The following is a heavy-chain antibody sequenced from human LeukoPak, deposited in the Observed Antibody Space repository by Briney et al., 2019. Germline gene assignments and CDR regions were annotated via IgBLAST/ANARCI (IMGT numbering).Heavy chain of an antibody. D-gene: IGHD3-22*01. Sequence: GESLKISCKGSGYSFTSYWIGWVRQMPGKGLEWMEIIYPGDSDTRYSPSFQGQVTISADKSISTAYLQWSSLKASDTAMYYCARQSPAYYYDSSGYYYFDYWGQGTLVTVSS. CDR1: GYSFTSYW. CDR2: IYPGDSDT. CDR3: ARQSPAYYYDSSGYYYFDY. V-gene: IGHV5-51*01. J-gene: IGHJ4*02.